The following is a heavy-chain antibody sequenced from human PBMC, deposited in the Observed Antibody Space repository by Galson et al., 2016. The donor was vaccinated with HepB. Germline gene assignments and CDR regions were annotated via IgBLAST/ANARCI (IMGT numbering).Heavy chain of an antibody. D-gene: IGHD1-1*01. CDR3: ARGPTDSGEYN. Sequence: SLRLSCAASGLTVNTNYISWVRQAPGIGLEWVSVIYSGGYTNYAASVRGRFTISRDDSKNTVYLQLNTLRAEDTAVYYCARGPTDSGEYNWGQGTLVVVSS. J-gene: IGHJ1*01. CDR1: GLTVNTNY. CDR2: IYSGGYT. V-gene: IGHV3-53*01.